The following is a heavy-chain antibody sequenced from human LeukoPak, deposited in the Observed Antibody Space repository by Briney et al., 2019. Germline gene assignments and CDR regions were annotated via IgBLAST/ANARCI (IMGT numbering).Heavy chain of an antibody. J-gene: IGHJ3*02. V-gene: IGHV3-20*04. CDR2: INWNGGST. CDR3: ARGDYGGNSDHDAFDI. CDR1: GFTFDDYG. D-gene: IGHD4-23*01. Sequence: GGSLRLSCAASGFTFDDYGMSWVRQAPGKGLEWVSGINWNGGSTGYADSVKGRFTISRDNAKNSLYLQMNSLRAEDTALYYCARGDYGGNSDHDAFDIWGQGTMVTASS.